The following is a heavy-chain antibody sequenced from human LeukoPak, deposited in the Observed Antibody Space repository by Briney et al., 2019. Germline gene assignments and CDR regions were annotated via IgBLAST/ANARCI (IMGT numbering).Heavy chain of an antibody. V-gene: IGHV4-39*07. J-gene: IGHJ6*03. Sequence: SETLSLTCTVSGGSISSSSYYWGWIRQPPGKGLEWIGSIYYSGSTYYNPSLKSRVTISVDTSKNQFSLKLSSVTAADTAVYYCARGDYYYYYMDVWGKGTTVTVSS. CDR2: IYYSGST. CDR1: GGSISSSSYY. CDR3: ARGDYYYYYMDV.